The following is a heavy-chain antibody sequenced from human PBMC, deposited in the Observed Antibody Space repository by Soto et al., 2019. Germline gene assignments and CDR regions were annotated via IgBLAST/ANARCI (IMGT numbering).Heavy chain of an antibody. CDR3: ARAYYGDYGGYYYYMDV. V-gene: IGHV4-59*08. Sequence: SETLSLTCTVSGGSISSYYWSWIRQPPGKGLEWIGYIYYSGSTNYNPSLKSRVTISVDTSKNQFSLKLSSVTAADTAVYYCARAYYGDYGGYYYYMDVWGKGTTVTVSS. CDR2: IYYSGST. J-gene: IGHJ6*03. D-gene: IGHD4-17*01. CDR1: GGSISSYY.